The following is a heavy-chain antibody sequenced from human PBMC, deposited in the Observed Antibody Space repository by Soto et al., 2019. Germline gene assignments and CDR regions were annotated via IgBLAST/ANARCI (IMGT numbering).Heavy chain of an antibody. CDR3: AIFTSYYMDV. J-gene: IGHJ6*03. CDR1: GYTFTSYG. D-gene: IGHD3-3*01. Sequence: ASVKVSCKASGYTFTSYGISWVRQAPGQGLEWMGWISAYNGNTNYAQKLQGRVTITADKSTGTAYMELSSLRSEDTAVYYCAIFTSYYMDVWGKGTTVTVSS. CDR2: ISAYNGNT. V-gene: IGHV1-18*01.